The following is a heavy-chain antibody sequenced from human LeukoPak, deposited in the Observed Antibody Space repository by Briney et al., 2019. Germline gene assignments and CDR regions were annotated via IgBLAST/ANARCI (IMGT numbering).Heavy chain of an antibody. Sequence: ASVKVSCKASGYTFTDYYMHWVRQAPGQGLQWMGWINPNSGDTNYAENFQGRVTMTRDTSISAAYTELSGLISDDTALYYCARDRAGSTGAYVFDYWGQGTLVTVSS. V-gene: IGHV1-2*02. J-gene: IGHJ4*02. D-gene: IGHD7-27*01. CDR3: ARDRAGSTGAYVFDY. CDR1: GYTFTDYY. CDR2: INPNSGDT.